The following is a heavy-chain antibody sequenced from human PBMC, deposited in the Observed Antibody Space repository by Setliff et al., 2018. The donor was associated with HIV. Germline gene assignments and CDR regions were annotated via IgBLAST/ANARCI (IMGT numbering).Heavy chain of an antibody. Sequence: PSETLSLTCTVSGGSISSNYWSWIRQPPGKGLEWIGYISYRGTTNYNPSLKSRVTILVDTSKKQFSLNLTSVTAADTAVYYCARVPIVVITNWYFDLWGRGALVTV. CDR1: GGSISSNY. D-gene: IGHD3-22*01. V-gene: IGHV4-59*01. J-gene: IGHJ2*01. CDR2: ISYRGTT. CDR3: ARVPIVVITNWYFDL.